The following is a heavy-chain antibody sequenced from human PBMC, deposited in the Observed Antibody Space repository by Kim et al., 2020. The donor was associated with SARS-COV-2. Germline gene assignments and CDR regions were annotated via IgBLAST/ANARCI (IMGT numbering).Heavy chain of an antibody. CDR2: IYSGGST. D-gene: IGHD3-10*01. V-gene: IGHV3-53*01. Sequence: GGSLRLSCAASGFTVSSNYMSWVRQAPGKGLEWVSVIYSGGSTYYADSVKGRFTISRDNSKNTLYLQMNSLRAEDTAVYYCARGREYYYGSRPFDYWGQGTLVTVSS. CDR1: GFTVSSNY. CDR3: ARGREYYYGSRPFDY. J-gene: IGHJ4*02.